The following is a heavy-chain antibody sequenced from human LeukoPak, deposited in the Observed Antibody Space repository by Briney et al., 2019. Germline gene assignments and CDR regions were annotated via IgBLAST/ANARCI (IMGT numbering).Heavy chain of an antibody. V-gene: IGHV1-18*04. D-gene: IGHD4-17*01. Sequence: ASVKVSCKASGYTFTGYYVHWVRQAPGQGLEWMGWISAYNGNTNYAQKLQGRVTMTTDTSTSTAYMELRSLRSDDTAVYYCARAGYDYGDYADYWGQGTLVTVSS. CDR1: GYTFTGYY. CDR3: ARAGYDYGDYADY. CDR2: ISAYNGNT. J-gene: IGHJ4*02.